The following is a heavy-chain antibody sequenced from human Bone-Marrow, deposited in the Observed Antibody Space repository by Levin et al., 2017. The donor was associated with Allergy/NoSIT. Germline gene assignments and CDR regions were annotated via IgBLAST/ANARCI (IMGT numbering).Heavy chain of an antibody. V-gene: IGHV3-21*01. CDR1: GFTFSGYS. CDR2: ISITSSDK. Sequence: GGSLRLSCEASGFTFSGYSMNWVRQAPGKGLEWVSSISITSSDKYYGDSVKGRFTISRDNAKNSLYLQMNSLRAEDTAVYYCAREGDFGDSIDYWGQGTLVTVSS. D-gene: IGHD4-17*01. CDR3: AREGDFGDSIDY. J-gene: IGHJ4*02.